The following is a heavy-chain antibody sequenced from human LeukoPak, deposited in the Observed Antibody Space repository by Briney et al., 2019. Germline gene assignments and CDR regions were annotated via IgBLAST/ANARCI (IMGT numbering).Heavy chain of an antibody. CDR1: GFTFSSYS. D-gene: IGHD3-10*01. V-gene: IGHV3-21*06. Sequence: GGSLRLSCAASGFTFSSYSMNWVRQAPGKGLEWVSSISSTSSYIYYADSVKGRYTISRDNAKNSLYLQMNSLRAEDTAVYYCARDPHYYGSGTPGYFDYWGQGTLVTISS. CDR3: ARDPHYYGSGTPGYFDY. J-gene: IGHJ4*02. CDR2: ISSTSSYI.